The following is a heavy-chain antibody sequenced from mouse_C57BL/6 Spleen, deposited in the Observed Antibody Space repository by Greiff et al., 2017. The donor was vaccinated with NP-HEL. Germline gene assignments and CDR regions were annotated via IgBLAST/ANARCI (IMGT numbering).Heavy chain of an antibody. D-gene: IGHD1-1*02. CDR3: GPFDQHGWDY. V-gene: IGHV1-64*01. Sequence: VQLQQSEAELVKPGASVKLSCKASGYTFTSYWMHWVKQRPEQGLEWIGMIHPNSGSTNYNEKFKGKATLTVDKSSSTAYMQLSSLTSEDSAVYYCGPFDQHGWDYWGQGTTLTVSS. J-gene: IGHJ2*01. CDR1: GYTFTSYW. CDR2: IHPNSGST.